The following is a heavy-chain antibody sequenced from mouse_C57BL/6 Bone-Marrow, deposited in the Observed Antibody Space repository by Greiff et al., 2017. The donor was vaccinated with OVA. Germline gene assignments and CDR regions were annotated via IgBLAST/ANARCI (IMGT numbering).Heavy chain of an antibody. CDR1: GYTFTSYW. D-gene: IGHD2-12*01. CDR3: ARSLRRGKSGYYAMDY. J-gene: IGHJ4*01. Sequence: QVQLQQPGAELVKPGASVKLSCKASGYTFTSYWMHWVKQRPGLGLEWIGRIDPNSGGTKYNEKFKSKATLTVDKPSSTAYMQLSSLTSEDSAVYYCARSLRRGKSGYYAMDYWGQGTSVTVSS. CDR2: IDPNSGGT. V-gene: IGHV1-72*01.